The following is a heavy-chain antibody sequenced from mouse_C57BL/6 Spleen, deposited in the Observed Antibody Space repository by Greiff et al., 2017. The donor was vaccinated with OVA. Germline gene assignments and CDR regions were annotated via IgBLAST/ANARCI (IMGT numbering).Heavy chain of an antibody. J-gene: IGHJ3*01. CDR1: GYTFTSYW. CDR2: IDPSDSYT. Sequence: QVQLQQPGAELVMPGASVKLSCKASGYTFTSYWMHWVKQRPGHGLEWIGEIDPSDSYTNYNQKFKGKSTLTVDKSSSTAYMQRSSLTSEDSAVYYCARDGVGRSAYWGQGTLVTVSA. V-gene: IGHV1-69*01. D-gene: IGHD4-1*01. CDR3: ARDGVGRSAY.